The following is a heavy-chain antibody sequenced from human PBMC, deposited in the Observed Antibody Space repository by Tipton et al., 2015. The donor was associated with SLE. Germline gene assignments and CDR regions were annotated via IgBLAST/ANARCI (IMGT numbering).Heavy chain of an antibody. D-gene: IGHD3-3*01. V-gene: IGHV4-39*01. CDR1: GGSISSHY. CDR3: AHSTIFGVVPHGWFDP. J-gene: IGHJ5*02. CDR2: IYYSGST. Sequence: TLSLTCTVSGGSISSHYWGWIRQPPGKGLEWIGSIYYSGSTYYNPSLKSRVTISVDTSKNQFSLKLSSVTAADTAVYYCAHSTIFGVVPHGWFDPWGQGTLVTVSS.